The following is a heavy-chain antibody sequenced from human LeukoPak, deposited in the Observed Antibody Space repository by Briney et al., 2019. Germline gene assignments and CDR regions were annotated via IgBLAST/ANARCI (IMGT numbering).Heavy chain of an antibody. CDR1: VESGLTRW. CDR2: IKEDGNEK. V-gene: IGHV3-7*01. CDR3: ASAAGWEFAY. J-gene: IGHJ4*02. Sequence: GGSLRLSCVASVESGLTRWMSWVRQAPGKGLEWVATIKEDGNEKHYADSVKGRFTISRDNGKSSLYLQMSSLRVEDTAVYYCASAAGWEFAYWGQGTLVTVSS. D-gene: IGHD1-26*01.